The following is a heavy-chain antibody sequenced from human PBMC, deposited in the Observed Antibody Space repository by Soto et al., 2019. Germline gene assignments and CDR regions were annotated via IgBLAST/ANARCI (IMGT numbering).Heavy chain of an antibody. V-gene: IGHV1-46*01. J-gene: IGHJ4*02. D-gene: IGHD1-26*01. CDR2: INPSGGST. Sequence: ASVKVSCKASGYTFTSYYMHWVRQAPGQGLEWMGIINPSGGSTSYAQKFQGRITVTTDTSTSTAYMELRSLRSDDTAVYFCARGGQWDFLSDYWGQGTLVTVSS. CDR3: ARGGQWDFLSDY. CDR1: GYTFTSYY.